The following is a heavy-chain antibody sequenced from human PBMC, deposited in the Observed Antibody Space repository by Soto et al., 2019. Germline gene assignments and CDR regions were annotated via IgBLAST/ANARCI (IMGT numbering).Heavy chain of an antibody. CDR3: AEGSVVVAAKFDS. D-gene: IGHD2-21*02. V-gene: IGHV3-23*01. CDR1: GFTFNNYA. Sequence: PGGSLRLSCAASGFTFNNYAMSWVRQAPGKGLEWVSAISSSGYSTYYADSVKGRFTISRDNSKNTVYLQMNNLRAEDTAVYYCAEGSVVVAAKFDSWGQGTLVTVSS. CDR2: ISSSGYST. J-gene: IGHJ4*02.